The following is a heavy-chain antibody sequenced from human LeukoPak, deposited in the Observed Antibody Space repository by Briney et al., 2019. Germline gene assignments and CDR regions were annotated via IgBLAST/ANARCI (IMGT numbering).Heavy chain of an antibody. J-gene: IGHJ4*02. CDR1: GFTFSSYA. D-gene: IGHD3-22*01. CDR2: ISHDGSNK. CDR3: ARDLYDSSGFADY. Sequence: GGSLRLSCAASGFTFSSYAMHWVRQAPGKGLEWVAVISHDGSNKYYADSVKGRFTISRDNSKNTLYLQMNSLRAEDTAVYYCARDLYDSSGFADYWGQGTLVTVSS. V-gene: IGHV3-30-3*01.